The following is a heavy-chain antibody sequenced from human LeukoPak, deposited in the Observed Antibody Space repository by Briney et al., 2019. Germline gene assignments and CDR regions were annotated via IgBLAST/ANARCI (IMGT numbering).Heavy chain of an antibody. CDR1: GYRFTSYW. CDR2: IYPSDSDT. Sequence: GESLKISCKGSGYRFTSYWIGWVRQMPGKGLEWMGVIYPSDSDTRYSPSFQGQVTISADKSISTAYLQWNNLKASDTAMYYCARLVGGVVKVEGDDYYYGLDLWGPGTAVTVTS. V-gene: IGHV5-51*01. D-gene: IGHD2-15*01. CDR3: ARLVGGVVKVEGDDYYYGLDL. J-gene: IGHJ6*02.